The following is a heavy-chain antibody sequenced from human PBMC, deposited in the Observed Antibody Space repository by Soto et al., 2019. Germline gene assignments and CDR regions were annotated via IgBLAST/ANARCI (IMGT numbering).Heavy chain of an antibody. CDR2: ITAYNGDT. J-gene: IGHJ4*02. Sequence: QVQLVLSGAEVKKPGASVKVSCKASGYTFTNYAISWVRQAPGQGLEWMGWITAYNGDTKYAQKLQGRVTMTTDTSTSTAYMALRSLGSDNTTVYYCARDATPADYWGQGTLVNVTS. V-gene: IGHV1-18*01. CDR3: ARDATPADY. CDR1: GYTFTNYA.